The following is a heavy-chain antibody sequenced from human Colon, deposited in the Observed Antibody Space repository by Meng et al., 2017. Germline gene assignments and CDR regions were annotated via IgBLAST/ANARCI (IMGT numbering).Heavy chain of an antibody. CDR1: VGSISSSSYF. CDR2: IYYSGST. V-gene: IGHV4-39*01. J-gene: IGHJ5*02. CDR3: ARQGELRYCSSTSCYQDWFDP. Sequence: QLQLQESGPGLVKPSETLSLTCTVSVGSISSSSYFWGWIRQPPGKGLEWIGSIYYSGSTYYNPSLKSRVTISVDTSKNQFSLKLSSVTAADTAVYYCARQGELRYCSSTSCYQDWFDPWGQGTLVTVSS. D-gene: IGHD2-2*01.